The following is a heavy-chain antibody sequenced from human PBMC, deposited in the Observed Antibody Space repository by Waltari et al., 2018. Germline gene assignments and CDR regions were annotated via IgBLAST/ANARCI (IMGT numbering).Heavy chain of an antibody. CDR1: GGSISSHY. J-gene: IGHJ3*02. Sequence: QVQLQESGPGLVKPSETLSLTCTVSGGSISSHYWSWIRQPPGKGLEWIGYIYYSGSTNYNPSLKSRVTISVDTSKNQFSLKLSSVTAADTAVYYCARGSGYYAFDIWGQGTMVTVSS. D-gene: IGHD3-3*01. CDR3: ARGSGYYAFDI. V-gene: IGHV4-59*11. CDR2: IYYSGST.